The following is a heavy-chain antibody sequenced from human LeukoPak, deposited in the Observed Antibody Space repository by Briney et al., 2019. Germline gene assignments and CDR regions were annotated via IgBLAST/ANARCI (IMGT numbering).Heavy chain of an antibody. J-gene: IGHJ4*02. CDR1: GFTFSSYW. CDR2: IKQDGSEK. V-gene: IGHV3-7*01. CDR3: ARVDVLRFLEWLNFDY. Sequence: PGGSLRLSCAASGFTFSSYWMSWVRQAPGKGLEWVANIKQDGSEKYYVDSVKGRFTISRDNAKNSLYLQMNSLRAEDTAVYYCARVDVLRFLEWLNFDYWGQGTLVTVSS. D-gene: IGHD3-3*01.